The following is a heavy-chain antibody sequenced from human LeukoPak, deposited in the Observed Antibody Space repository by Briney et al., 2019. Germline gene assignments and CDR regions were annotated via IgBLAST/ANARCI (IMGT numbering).Heavy chain of an antibody. CDR3: ARAEKDSSGWFSFDY. J-gene: IGHJ4*02. Sequence: PGGSLRLSCAASGFTVSSIHMTWVRQAPGKGLKWVSLIYSGGSTYYADSVKGRFTISIDNSKNTLYLQMNSLRAEDTAVYYCARAEKDSSGWFSFDYWGQGTLVTVSS. D-gene: IGHD6-19*01. CDR1: GFTVSSIH. V-gene: IGHV3-53*01. CDR2: IYSGGST.